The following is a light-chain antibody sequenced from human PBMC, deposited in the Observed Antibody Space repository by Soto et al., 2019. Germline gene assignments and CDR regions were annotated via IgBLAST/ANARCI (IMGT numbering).Light chain of an antibody. CDR1: SSDVGTYNY. V-gene: IGLV2-8*01. J-gene: IGLJ2*01. Sequence: QSALTQPPSASGSPGQSVTISCTGASSDVGTYNYVSWYQQHPGKAPKLMIFEVSKRPSGVPDRFSGSKSGNTASLTVSGLQAEDEAAYYCSSYAGSSNLVFGGGTKLTVL. CDR3: SSYAGSSNLV. CDR2: EVS.